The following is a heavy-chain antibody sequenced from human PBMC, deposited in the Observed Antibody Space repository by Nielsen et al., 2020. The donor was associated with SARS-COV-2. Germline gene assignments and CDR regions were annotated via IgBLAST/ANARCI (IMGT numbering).Heavy chain of an antibody. V-gene: IGHV4-30-4*01. J-gene: IGHJ4*02. CDR3: ASDSSGWYYFDY. CDR2: IYYSGST. D-gene: IGHD6-19*01. Sequence: RQAPGKGLEWIGYIYYSGSTYYNPSLKSRVTISVDTSKNQFSLKLSSVTAADTAVYYCASDSSGWYYFDYWGQGTLVTVSS.